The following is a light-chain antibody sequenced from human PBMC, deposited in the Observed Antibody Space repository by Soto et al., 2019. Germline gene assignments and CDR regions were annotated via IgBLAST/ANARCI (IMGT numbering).Light chain of an antibody. CDR1: QSVSRSY. J-gene: IGKJ5*01. V-gene: IGKV3D-20*01. CDR3: QQSGSSPIT. Sequence: EIVLAQSPATLSLSPGYRATLSCGASQSVSRSYLAWYQQKPGLAPRLIIYDASTRATGIPDRFSGSGSGTDFTLTISRLEPEDFAVYYCQQSGSSPITFGQGTRLEIK. CDR2: DAS.